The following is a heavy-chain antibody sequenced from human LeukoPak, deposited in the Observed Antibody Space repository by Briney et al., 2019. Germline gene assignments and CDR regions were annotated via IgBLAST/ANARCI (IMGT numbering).Heavy chain of an antibody. CDR1: GGSISSSIYY. Sequence: PLETLSLTCAVSGGSISSSIYYWGWIRQPPGKGLEWIGYIYYSGSTNYNPSLKSRVTISVDTSKNQFSLKLSSVTAADTAVYYCASQPRLSIVGDRDYYYGMDVWGQGTTVTVSS. CDR3: ASQPRLSIVGDRDYYYGMDV. CDR2: IYYSGST. J-gene: IGHJ6*02. V-gene: IGHV4-61*05. D-gene: IGHD1-26*01.